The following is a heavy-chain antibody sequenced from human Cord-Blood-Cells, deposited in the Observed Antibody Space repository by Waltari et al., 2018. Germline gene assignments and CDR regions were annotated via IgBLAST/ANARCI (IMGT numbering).Heavy chain of an antibody. V-gene: IGHV1-69*01. J-gene: IGHJ4*02. D-gene: IGHD3-3*01. CDR3: ARCLTYYDFWSGYYPLDY. CDR2: ISPIFGTA. Sequence: QVQLVQSGAEVKKPGSSVKVSCKASGGTFSSYAISWVRQAPGQGLEWMGGISPIFGTANYAQEFQGRVTITADESTSTAYMELSSLRSEDTAVYYCARCLTYYDFWSGYYPLDYWGQGTLVTVSS. CDR1: GGTFSSYA.